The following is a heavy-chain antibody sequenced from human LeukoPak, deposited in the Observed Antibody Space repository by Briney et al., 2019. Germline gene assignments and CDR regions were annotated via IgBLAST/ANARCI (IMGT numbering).Heavy chain of an antibody. CDR2: INPNSGGT. CDR3: ARGLDCSSTSCYGY. V-gene: IGHV1-2*02. J-gene: IGHJ4*02. Sequence: ASVKVSCKASGYTFTSYGISWVRQAPGQGLEWMGWINPNSGGTNYAQKFQGRVTMTRDTSISTAYMELSRLRSDDTAVYYCARGLDCSSTSCYGYWGQGTLVTVSS. CDR1: GYTFTSYG. D-gene: IGHD2-2*01.